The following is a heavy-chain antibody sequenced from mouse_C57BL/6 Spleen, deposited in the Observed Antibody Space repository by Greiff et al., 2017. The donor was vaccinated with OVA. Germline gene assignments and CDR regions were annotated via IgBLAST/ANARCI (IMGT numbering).Heavy chain of an antibody. V-gene: IGHV3-6*01. Sequence: EVKVEESGPGLVKPSQSLSLTCSVTGYSITSGYYWNWIRQFPGNKLEWMGYISYDGSNNYNPSLKNRISITRDTSKNQFFLKLNSVTTEDTATYYCARGSSGYGFAYWGQGTLVTVSA. CDR1: GYSITSGYY. CDR3: ARGSSGYGFAY. D-gene: IGHD3-2*02. CDR2: ISYDGSN. J-gene: IGHJ3*01.